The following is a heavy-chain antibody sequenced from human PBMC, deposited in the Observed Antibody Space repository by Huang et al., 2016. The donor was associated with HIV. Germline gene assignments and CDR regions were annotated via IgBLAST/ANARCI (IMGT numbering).Heavy chain of an antibody. J-gene: IGHJ4*02. CDR2: INAGNGNT. D-gene: IGHD2-8*01. CDR1: GYTFSNYA. CDR3: ARVLLLTVYTIDYYFDY. Sequence: QVQLVQSGAEVKKPGASVKVSCEASGYTFSNYAIHWVRQAPGQRLEWMVWINAGNGNTKYAQKFQGRVTITRDTSANTAYMELNSLRSEDTAVYYCARVLLLTVYTIDYYFDYWGQGTLVTVSS. V-gene: IGHV1-3*01.